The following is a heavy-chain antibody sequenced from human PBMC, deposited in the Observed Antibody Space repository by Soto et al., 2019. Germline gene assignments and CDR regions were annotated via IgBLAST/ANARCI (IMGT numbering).Heavy chain of an antibody. CDR2: IYTSGST. D-gene: IGHD3-3*01. CDR3: ARDRKATEYYDFWSGPADYGMDV. J-gene: IGHJ6*02. CDR1: GGSISSYY. Sequence: SETLSLTCTVSGGSISSYYWSWIRQPAGKGLEWIGRIYTSGSTNYNPSLKSRVTMSVDTSKNQFSLKLSSVPAADTAVYYCARDRKATEYYDFWSGPADYGMDVWGQGTTVTVSS. V-gene: IGHV4-4*07.